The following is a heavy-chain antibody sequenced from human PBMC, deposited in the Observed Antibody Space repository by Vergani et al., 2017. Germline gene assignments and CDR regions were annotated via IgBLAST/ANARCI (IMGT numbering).Heavy chain of an antibody. Sequence: QVQLVESGGGLVKPGGSLRLSCAASGFTFSDYYMSWIRQAPGKGLEWVSYICSSSSYTNYADSVKGRFTISRDNAKNSLYLQMNSLRAEDTAVYYCARVRSIAAAGVDYWGQGTLVTVSS. CDR2: ICSSSSYT. CDR3: ARVRSIAAAGVDY. V-gene: IGHV3-11*05. J-gene: IGHJ4*02. D-gene: IGHD6-13*01. CDR1: GFTFSDYY.